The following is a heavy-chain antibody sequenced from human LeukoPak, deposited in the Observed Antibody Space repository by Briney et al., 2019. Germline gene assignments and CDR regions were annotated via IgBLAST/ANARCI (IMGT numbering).Heavy chain of an antibody. V-gene: IGHV3-7*01. CDR1: GFTFSRYW. J-gene: IGHJ3*02. D-gene: IGHD2-15*01. Sequence: PGGSLRLSCAASGFTFSRYWMSWVRQAPGKGLEWVANIEQDGSEKYYVDSVKGRFTISRDNAKNSLYLQMNSLRAGDTAVYYCAREFCSGANCYPMGAFDMWGQGTMVTVSS. CDR2: IEQDGSEK. CDR3: AREFCSGANCYPMGAFDM.